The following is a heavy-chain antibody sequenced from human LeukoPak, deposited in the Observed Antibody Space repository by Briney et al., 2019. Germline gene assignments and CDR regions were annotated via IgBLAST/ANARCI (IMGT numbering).Heavy chain of an antibody. V-gene: IGHV1-2*02. J-gene: IGHJ4*02. Sequence: GASVKVSCKASTYTFTDNSIHWVRQAPGQGPQWMGWINPDSGDTHYARNFQDRVTKTRDTSVSTAYMELTSLRSDDAAMYYCARENSFGSGSYIFDSWGQGTLVTVSS. CDR1: TYTFTDNS. D-gene: IGHD3-10*01. CDR2: INPDSGDT. CDR3: ARENSFGSGSYIFDS.